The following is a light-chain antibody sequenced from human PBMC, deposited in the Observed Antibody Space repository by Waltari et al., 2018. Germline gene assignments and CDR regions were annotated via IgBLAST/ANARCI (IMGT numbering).Light chain of an antibody. CDR2: WAS. J-gene: IGKJ1*01. V-gene: IGKV4-1*01. CDR1: QSGLDSPTNKNY. Sequence: DIVMTQSPDSLAVSLGERATLNCKSSQSGLDSPTNKNYLAWYQQKPGQPPKLLIYWASTRESGVPDRFSGSGSGTDFTLTISSLQAEDVAVYSCQQYYSSPPWTFGQGTKVEIK. CDR3: QQYYSSPPWT.